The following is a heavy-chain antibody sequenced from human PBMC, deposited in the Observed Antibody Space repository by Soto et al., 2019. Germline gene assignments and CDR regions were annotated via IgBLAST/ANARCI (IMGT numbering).Heavy chain of an antibody. CDR3: ATHSVISASSSYGMVG. J-gene: IGHJ6*02. V-gene: IGHV4-39*01. Sequence: PSKNLALTCTVSGASFSSSSYYWGWIRQPPEKGLEWIATMYYSGTTYYNPSLKSRVTVSIDTSKDQFSLKLTSVTAADTAVYYCATHSVISASSSYGMVGSCPATTVSVS. CDR2: MYYSGTT. CDR1: GASFSSSSYY. D-gene: IGHD2-21*01.